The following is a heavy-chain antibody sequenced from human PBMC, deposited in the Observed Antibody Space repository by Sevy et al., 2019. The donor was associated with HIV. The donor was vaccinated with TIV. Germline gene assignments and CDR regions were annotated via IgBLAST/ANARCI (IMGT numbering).Heavy chain of an antibody. Sequence: SETLSLTCTVSGGSISSSDSYWSWIRQPPGKGLEWIGYIHFSGGTYYNPFLKSRVAMSVDTSGGQFSLGLSFMTAADTAVYYCANKRGYSHGPFDYWGQGALVTVSS. CDR1: GGSISSSDSY. CDR3: ANKRGYSHGPFDY. V-gene: IGHV4-30-4*01. CDR2: IHFSGGT. J-gene: IGHJ4*02. D-gene: IGHD5-12*01.